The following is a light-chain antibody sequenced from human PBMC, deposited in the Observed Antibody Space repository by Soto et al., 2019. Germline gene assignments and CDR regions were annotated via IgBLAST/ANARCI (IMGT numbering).Light chain of an antibody. Sequence: DVQMTRSPSSLSASVGDSVTITCRSSQTVKTYLNWYQHKPGKAPQLLIYASSRLQTGVASRFSGSGSGTYFSLTISSLQPEDFATYYCQQTSTTPGTFGQGTKVEIK. CDR1: QTVKTY. J-gene: IGKJ1*01. CDR2: ASS. CDR3: QQTSTTPGT. V-gene: IGKV1-39*01.